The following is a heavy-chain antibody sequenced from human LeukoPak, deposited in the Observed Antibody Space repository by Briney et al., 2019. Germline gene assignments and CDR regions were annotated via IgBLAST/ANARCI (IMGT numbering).Heavy chain of an antibody. Sequence: GGSLRLSCAASGFTFRNHAMNWVRQAPGKGLEWVSVISGSGETTYYADSVKGRFTISRDNSQNTLYLQMSSLRAEDTAVYYCAKGDSYGDYGGTYFDYWGQGTLVTVSS. CDR1: GFTFRNHA. CDR2: ISGSGETT. V-gene: IGHV3-23*01. D-gene: IGHD4-17*01. CDR3: AKGDSYGDYGGTYFDY. J-gene: IGHJ4*02.